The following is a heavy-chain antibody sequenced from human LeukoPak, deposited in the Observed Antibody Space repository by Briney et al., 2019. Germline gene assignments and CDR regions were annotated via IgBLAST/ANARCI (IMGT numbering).Heavy chain of an antibody. CDR2: IYTSGST. J-gene: IGHJ4*02. V-gene: IGHV4-4*07. CDR1: GGSISSYY. D-gene: IGHD5-18*01. Sequence: SETLSLTCTVSGGSISSYYWSWIRQPAGKGLEWIGRIYTSGSTNYNPSLKSRVTMSVDTSKNQFSLKLSSVTAADTAVYYCASTTRIQLWFSYFDYWGQGTLVTVSS. CDR3: ASTTRIQLWFSYFDY.